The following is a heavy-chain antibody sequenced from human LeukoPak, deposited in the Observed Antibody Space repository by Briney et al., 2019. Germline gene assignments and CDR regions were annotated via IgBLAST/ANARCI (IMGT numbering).Heavy chain of an antibody. D-gene: IGHD3-22*01. CDR3: ARGITMIVAERAHFDY. CDR2: IYHSGST. Sequence: SETLSLTCTVSGYSISSGYYWGWIRQPPGKGLEWIGSIYHSGSTYYNPSLKSRVTISVDTSTNQSSLKLSSVTAADTAVYYCARGITMIVAERAHFDYWGQGTLVTVSS. V-gene: IGHV4-38-2*02. J-gene: IGHJ4*02. CDR1: GYSISSGYY.